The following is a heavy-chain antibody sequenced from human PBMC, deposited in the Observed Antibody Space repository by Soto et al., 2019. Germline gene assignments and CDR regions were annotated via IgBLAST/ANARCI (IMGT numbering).Heavy chain of an antibody. J-gene: IGHJ5*02. V-gene: IGHV4-39*01. CDR3: ARQRFYSNYGYWFDP. D-gene: IGHD4-4*01. CDR1: GGSISSSIYY. Sequence: PSETRSLTWTVSGGSISSSIYYWVWIRQPPGKGLEWIGSIYYSGSTYYNPSLKSRVTISVDTSKNQFSLKLSSVTAADTAVYYCARQRFYSNYGYWFDPWGQGTLVTVSS. CDR2: IYYSGST.